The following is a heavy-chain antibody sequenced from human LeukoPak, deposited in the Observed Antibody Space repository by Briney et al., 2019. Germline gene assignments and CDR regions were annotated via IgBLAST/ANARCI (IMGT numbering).Heavy chain of an antibody. Sequence: GGSLRLSCVASGFTFSSYAMGWVRQAPGKGLEWVSAISAGGGSTYYADSVKGRFTISRDNSKNTAYLQMNSLRSEDTAVYYCASGFGEYMLAPFDYWGQGTLVTVSS. CDR2: ISAGGGST. CDR3: ASGFGEYMLAPFDY. V-gene: IGHV3-23*01. J-gene: IGHJ4*02. CDR1: GFTFSSYA. D-gene: IGHD3-10*01.